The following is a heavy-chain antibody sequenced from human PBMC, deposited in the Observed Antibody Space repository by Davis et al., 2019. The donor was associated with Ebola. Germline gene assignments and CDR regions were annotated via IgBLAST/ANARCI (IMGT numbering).Heavy chain of an antibody. CDR2: INHSGST. CDR3: ARGGFWSGYYVVTAIRSFDY. CDR1: GGSFSGYY. Sequence: PGGSLRLSCAVYGGSFSGYYWSWIRQPPGKGLEWIGEINHSGSTNYNPSLKSRVTISVDTSKNQFSLKLSSVTAADTAVYYCARGGFWSGYYVVTAIRSFDYWGQGTLVTVSS. V-gene: IGHV4-34*01. J-gene: IGHJ4*02. D-gene: IGHD3-3*01.